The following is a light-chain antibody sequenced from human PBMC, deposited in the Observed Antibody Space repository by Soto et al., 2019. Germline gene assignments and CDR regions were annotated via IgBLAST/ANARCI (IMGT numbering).Light chain of an antibody. J-gene: IGKJ1*01. Sequence: AIQMTQSPSSLSASVGDRVTITCRASQGIRNDLGWYQQKPGKAPKLLIYAAYSLQSGVPSRFSGSGSGTDFTLTISSLQPEEWATYYCLQDYDSPWSFGKGTQVEIK. CDR3: LQDYDSPWS. CDR2: AAY. CDR1: QGIRND. V-gene: IGKV1-6*01.